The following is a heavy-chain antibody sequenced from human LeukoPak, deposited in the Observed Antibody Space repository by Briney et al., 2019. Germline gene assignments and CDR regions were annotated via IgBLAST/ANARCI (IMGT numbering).Heavy chain of an antibody. V-gene: IGHV4-4*07. J-gene: IGHJ4*02. Sequence: SETLSLTCTVSGGSISSYYWSWIRQPAGKGLEWIGRIYTSGSTNYNPSLKSRVTISVGTSKNQFSLKLSSGTAADTAVYFCARSDGSGSYFDSWGQGSLVTAS. CDR2: IYTSGST. D-gene: IGHD3-10*01. CDR1: GGSISSYY. CDR3: ARSDGSGSYFDS.